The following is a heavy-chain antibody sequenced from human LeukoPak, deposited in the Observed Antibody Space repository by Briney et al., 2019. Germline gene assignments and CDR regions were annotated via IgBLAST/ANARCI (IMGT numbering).Heavy chain of an antibody. CDR3: ARTLPAGHFDY. D-gene: IGHD2-2*01. Sequence: SESLSPTCTVSGGSISSSSYYWGWIRQPPGKGLKWMGSIYYSGSTYYNPSLKGRVTISVDTSKNHSSLKLSSVTAADTAVYYCARTLPAGHFDYWGQGAVVTSSS. V-gene: IGHV4-39*01. J-gene: IGHJ4*02. CDR1: GGSISSSSYY. CDR2: IYYSGST.